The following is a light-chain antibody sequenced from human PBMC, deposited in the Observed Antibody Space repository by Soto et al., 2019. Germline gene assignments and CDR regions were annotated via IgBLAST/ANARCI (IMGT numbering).Light chain of an antibody. CDR3: MQALQTPPNT. V-gene: IGKV2-28*01. Sequence: DIVMTQSPLSLPVTPGEPASISCRSSQSLLHSNGYNYLDWYLQKPGQSPQLLIYLGSNRASGVPGRFSGSGSGTDFTLKISRVAAEDFGVYYCMQALQTPPNTFGGGTKVEIK. J-gene: IGKJ4*02. CDR2: LGS. CDR1: QSLLHSNGYNY.